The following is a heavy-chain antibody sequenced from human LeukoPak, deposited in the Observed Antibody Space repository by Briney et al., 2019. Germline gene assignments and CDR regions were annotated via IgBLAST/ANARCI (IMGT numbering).Heavy chain of an antibody. Sequence: PSETLSLTCAVYGGSFSGYYWSWIRQPPGKGLEWIGEIDRSGSTNYNPSLKSRVTISVDTSKNQFSLKLSSVTAADTAVYYCARVRSTVAAFDIWGQGTMVTVSS. CDR2: IDRSGST. CDR3: ARVRSTVAAFDI. D-gene: IGHD4-11*01. V-gene: IGHV4-34*01. J-gene: IGHJ3*02. CDR1: GGSFSGYY.